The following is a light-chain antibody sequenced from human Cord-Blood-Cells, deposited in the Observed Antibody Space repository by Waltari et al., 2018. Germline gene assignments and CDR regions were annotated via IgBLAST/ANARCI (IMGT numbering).Light chain of an antibody. J-gene: IGKJ2*03. CDR3: QQYYSTPYS. CDR1: QSVLYSSNNKNY. CDR2: WAS. Sequence: DIVMTQSPDSLAVSMGARATINCKSRQSVLYSSNNKNYLAWYQQKPVQPPKLLIYWASTLESWVPVRFSGSGSGTDFTLTISSLQAEDVAVYYCQQYYSTPYSFGQWTKLEIK. V-gene: IGKV4-1*01.